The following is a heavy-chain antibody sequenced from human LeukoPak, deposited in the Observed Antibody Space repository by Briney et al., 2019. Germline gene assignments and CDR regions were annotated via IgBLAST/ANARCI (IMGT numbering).Heavy chain of an antibody. D-gene: IGHD1-26*01. CDR2: INAGNGNT. Sequence: ASVTVSCKASGYTFTSYAMHWVRQAPGQRLGWMGWINAGNGNTKYSQKFQGRVTITRDTSASTAYMELRSLRSDDTAVYYCARVNGRNGGVFDYWGQGTLVTVSS. CDR3: ARVNGRNGGVFDY. V-gene: IGHV1-3*01. CDR1: GYTFTSYA. J-gene: IGHJ4*02.